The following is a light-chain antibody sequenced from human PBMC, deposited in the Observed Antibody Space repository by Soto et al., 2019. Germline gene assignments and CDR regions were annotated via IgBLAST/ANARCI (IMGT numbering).Light chain of an antibody. CDR3: QQSGRPLT. Sequence: MVVKMSPCTLSIYQGPRSTLSCMSSQSVSNNYLAWYQQKPGQAPRLLIYGTSNRATGIPDRFSGSGSGTDFTLTISRLEAEDFAVYYRQQSGRPLTFGQGTRLEI. CDR1: QSVSNNY. CDR2: GTS. V-gene: IGKV3-20*01. J-gene: IGKJ5*01.